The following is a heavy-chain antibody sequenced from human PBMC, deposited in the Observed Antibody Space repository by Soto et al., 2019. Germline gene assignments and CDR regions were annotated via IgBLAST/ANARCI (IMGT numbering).Heavy chain of an antibody. CDR1: GGSISSGGYY. CDR3: ARDLYSITNYGMDV. Sequence: SETLSLTCTVSGGSISSGGYYWSWIRQHPGKGLEWIGYIYYSGSTYYNPSLKSRVTISVDTSKNQFSLKLSSVTAADTAVYYCARDLYSITNYGMDVWGQGTKVTVSS. D-gene: IGHD6-13*01. V-gene: IGHV4-31*03. CDR2: IYYSGST. J-gene: IGHJ6*02.